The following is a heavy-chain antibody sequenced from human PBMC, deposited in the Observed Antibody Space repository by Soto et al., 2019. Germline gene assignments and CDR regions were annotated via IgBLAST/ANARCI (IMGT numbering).Heavy chain of an antibody. J-gene: IGHJ6*02. V-gene: IGHV1-2*04. Sequence: ASVKVSCKASGYTFTGYYMHWVRQAPGQGLEWMGWINPNSGGTNYAQKFQGWVTMTRDTSISTAYMELSRLRSDDTAVYYCARESTYYYDSSGYYYPKGYGMDVWGQGTTVTVSS. CDR1: GYTFTGYY. CDR3: ARESTYYYDSSGYYYPKGYGMDV. D-gene: IGHD3-22*01. CDR2: INPNSGGT.